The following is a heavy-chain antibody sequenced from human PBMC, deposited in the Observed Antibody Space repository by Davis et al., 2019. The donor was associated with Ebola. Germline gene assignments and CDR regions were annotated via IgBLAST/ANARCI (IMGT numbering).Heavy chain of an antibody. J-gene: IGHJ5*02. CDR3: AKDMGGYCSGGSCHGGWFDP. Sequence: GESLKISCAASGFTVSSNYMSWVRQAPGKGLEWVSVIYSGGSTYYADSVKGRFTISRDNSKNTLYLQMNSLRAEDTAVYYCAKDMGGYCSGGSCHGGWFDPWGQGTLVTVSS. D-gene: IGHD2-15*01. V-gene: IGHV3-53*01. CDR1: GFTVSSNY. CDR2: IYSGGST.